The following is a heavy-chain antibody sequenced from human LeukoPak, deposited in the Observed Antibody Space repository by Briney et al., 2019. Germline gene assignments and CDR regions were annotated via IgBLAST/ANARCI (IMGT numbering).Heavy chain of an antibody. V-gene: IGHV1-24*01. Sequence: AALKVSCRVSGYTLTGLSMHWVRQAPGKGLEWMGGFDPEDGETIYAQKLQGRVTMTEDTSTDTAYMELSSLRSEDTAVYYCATVGATSAFDIWGQGTMVTVSS. CDR2: FDPEDGET. CDR1: GYTLTGLS. D-gene: IGHD1-26*01. J-gene: IGHJ3*02. CDR3: ATVGATSAFDI.